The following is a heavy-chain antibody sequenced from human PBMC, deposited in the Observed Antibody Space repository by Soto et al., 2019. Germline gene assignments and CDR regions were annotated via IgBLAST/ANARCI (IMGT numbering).Heavy chain of an antibody. CDR3: AKVQGGVEMATPFDY. Sequence: QVQLVESGGGVVQPGRSLRLSCAASGFTFSSYGMHWVRQAPGKGLEWVAVISYDGSNKYYADSVKGRLTISRDNSKNLQYLQMNSLRAEDTAVYYCAKVQGGVEMATPFDYWGQGTLVTVSS. CDR1: GFTFSSYG. D-gene: IGHD5-12*01. J-gene: IGHJ4*02. V-gene: IGHV3-30*18. CDR2: ISYDGSNK.